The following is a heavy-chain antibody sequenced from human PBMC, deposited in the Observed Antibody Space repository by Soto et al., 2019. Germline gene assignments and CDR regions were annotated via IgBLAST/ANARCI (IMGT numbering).Heavy chain of an antibody. V-gene: IGHV3-74*01. CDR3: ARRGMGVTRGLHY. D-gene: IGHD1-26*01. CDR1: GFTFSSYW. J-gene: IGHJ4*02. Sequence: EVQLVESGGGLVQPGGSLRLSCAASGFTFSSYWMHWVRQAPGKGLVWISRINTDGSSTSYVDSVQGRFTISRDNGKNTLFLQMNSLRGEDTAVYYCARRGMGVTRGLHYWGQGTLVTVSS. CDR2: INTDGSST.